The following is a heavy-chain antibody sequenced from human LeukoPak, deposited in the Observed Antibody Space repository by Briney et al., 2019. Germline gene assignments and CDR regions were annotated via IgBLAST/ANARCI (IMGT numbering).Heavy chain of an antibody. CDR1: GFTFSSYG. CDR3: ARETRGAVGSY. D-gene: IGHD6-19*01. CDR2: ISYDGSDK. V-gene: IGHV3-33*05. Sequence: GGSLRLSCAASGFTFSSYGVHWVRQAPGKGLEWVAVISYDGSDKYYVDSVKGRFTISRDNAENSLYLQMNSLRAEDTAVYYCARETRGAVGSYWGQGTLVTVSS. J-gene: IGHJ4*02.